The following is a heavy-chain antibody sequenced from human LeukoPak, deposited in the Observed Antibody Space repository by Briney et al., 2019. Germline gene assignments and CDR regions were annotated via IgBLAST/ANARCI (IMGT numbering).Heavy chain of an antibody. V-gene: IGHV3-21*04. D-gene: IGHD3-9*01. CDR3: ARATDFDWYYFDY. J-gene: IGHJ4*02. CDR1: GFTFSSYS. CDR2: ISSSSSYI. Sequence: PGGSLRLSCGASGFTFSSYSMNWVRQAPGKGPEWVSSISSSSSYIYYADSVKGRFTISRDNAKNSLYLQMNSLTAEDTAVYYCARATDFDWYYFDYWGQGTLVTVSS.